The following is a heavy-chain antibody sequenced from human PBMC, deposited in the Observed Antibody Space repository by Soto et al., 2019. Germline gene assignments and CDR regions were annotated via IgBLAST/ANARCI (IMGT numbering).Heavy chain of an antibody. Sequence: PGGSLRLSCAASGFTFSSYAMSWVRQAPGKGLEWVSAISGSGGSTYYADSVKGRFTISRDNSKNTLYLQMNSLRAEDTAVYYCAKDNCDRFLEWLTADPSLDYYGMDVWGQGTTVTVSS. CDR1: GFTFSSYA. CDR2: ISGSGGST. V-gene: IGHV3-23*01. J-gene: IGHJ6*02. CDR3: AKDNCDRFLEWLTADPSLDYYGMDV. D-gene: IGHD3-3*01.